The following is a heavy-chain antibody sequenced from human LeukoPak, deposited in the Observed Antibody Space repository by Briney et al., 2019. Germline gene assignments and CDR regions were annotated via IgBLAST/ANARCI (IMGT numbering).Heavy chain of an antibody. J-gene: IGHJ4*02. V-gene: IGHV3-15*07. CDR1: GFSFSDAW. Sequence: GGSLRLSCAASGFSFSDAWMNWVRQAPGKGLEWVGHIRSKADGGTPDYIAPVKGRFTISRDDSKDTLYLQMNSLRSDTAVYYCARDHRPGGETAKAPAVWGQGTLVTVSS. CDR3: ARDHRPGGETAKAPAV. D-gene: IGHD5-18*01. CDR2: IRSKADGGTP.